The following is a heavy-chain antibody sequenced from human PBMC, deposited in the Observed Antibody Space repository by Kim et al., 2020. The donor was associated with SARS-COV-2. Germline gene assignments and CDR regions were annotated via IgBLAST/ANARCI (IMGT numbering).Heavy chain of an antibody. D-gene: IGHD6-6*01. CDR3: ARVIAAPDRHVDY. CDR1: GFTFSSYW. V-gene: IGHV3-74*01. J-gene: IGHJ4*02. Sequence: GGSLRLSCAASGFTFSSYWMHWVRQAPGKGLVWVSRINSDGSSTSYADSVKGRFTISRDNAKNTLYLQMNSLRAEDTAVYYCARVIAAPDRHVDYWGQGTLVTVSS. CDR2: INSDGSST.